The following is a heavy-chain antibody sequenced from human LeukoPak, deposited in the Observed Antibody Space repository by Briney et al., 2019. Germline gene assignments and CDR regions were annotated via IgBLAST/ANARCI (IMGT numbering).Heavy chain of an antibody. CDR2: IKEDGNEK. D-gene: IGHD3-9*01. CDR3: AKDLPDYDILTGYHTRDY. V-gene: IGHV3-7*03. Sequence: GGSLRLSCTTSGFTFSSYWMTWVRQAPGKGLEWVANIKEDGNEKYYVDSVKGRFTISRDNSKNTLYLQMNSLRAEDTAVYYCAKDLPDYDILTGYHTRDYWGQGTLVTVSS. CDR1: GFTFSSYW. J-gene: IGHJ4*02.